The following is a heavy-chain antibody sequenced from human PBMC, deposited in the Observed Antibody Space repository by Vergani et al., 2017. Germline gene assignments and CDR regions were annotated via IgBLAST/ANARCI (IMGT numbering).Heavy chain of an antibody. V-gene: IGHV1-69-2*01. J-gene: IGHJ6*02. CDR2: VDPEDGET. Sequence: EVQLVQSGAEVKKPGATMKISCKVSGYTFTDHYMHWVKQAPGKGLEWMGLVDPEDGETIYAGKFKGRVTIAADTSTDTAHLELSSLRSEDTAVYYCATPQTVNTGGKEVWGQGTTVIVSS. CDR1: GYTFTDHY. CDR3: ATPQTVNTGGKEV. D-gene: IGHD4-17*01.